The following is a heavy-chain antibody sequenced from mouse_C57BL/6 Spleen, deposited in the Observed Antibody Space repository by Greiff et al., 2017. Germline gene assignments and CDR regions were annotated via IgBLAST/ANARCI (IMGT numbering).Heavy chain of an antibody. Sequence: DVKLVESGGGLVKPGGSLKLSCAASGFTFSDYGMHWVRQAPEKGLEWVAYISSGSSTIYYADTVKGRFTISRDNAKNTLFLQMTSLRSEDTAMYYCARRVLRYYYAMDYWGQGTSVTVSS. CDR2: ISSGSSTI. V-gene: IGHV5-17*01. CDR3: ARRVLRYYYAMDY. J-gene: IGHJ4*01. CDR1: GFTFSDYG. D-gene: IGHD1-1*01.